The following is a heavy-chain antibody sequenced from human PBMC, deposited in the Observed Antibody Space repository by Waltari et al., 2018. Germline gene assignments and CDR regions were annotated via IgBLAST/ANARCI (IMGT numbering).Heavy chain of an antibody. V-gene: IGHV1-69*01. Sequence: QVQLQESGPGLVKPSETLSLTCAVSGYSISSGYYWGWIRQPPGKGLEWMGGIIPIFGTANYAQKFQGRVTITTDESTSTAYMELSSLRSEDTAVYYCVRDSKDRGDTGDAFDIWGQGTMVTVSS. CDR1: GYSISSGY. CDR3: VRDSKDRGDTGDAFDI. CDR2: IIPIFGTA. D-gene: IGHD3-10*01. J-gene: IGHJ3*02.